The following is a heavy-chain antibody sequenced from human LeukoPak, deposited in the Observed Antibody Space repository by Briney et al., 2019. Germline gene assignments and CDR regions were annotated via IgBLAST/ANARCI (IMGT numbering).Heavy chain of an antibody. Sequence: ASVKVSCKASGGTFSSYTISWVRQAPGQGLEWMGRIIPILGIANYAQKFQGRVTITADKSTRTVYMELSSLRSEDTAVYYCARGDLYGSGSSEYFQHWGQGTLVTVSS. J-gene: IGHJ1*01. V-gene: IGHV1-69*02. CDR3: ARGDLYGSGSSEYFQH. D-gene: IGHD3-10*01. CDR1: GGTFSSYT. CDR2: IIPILGIA.